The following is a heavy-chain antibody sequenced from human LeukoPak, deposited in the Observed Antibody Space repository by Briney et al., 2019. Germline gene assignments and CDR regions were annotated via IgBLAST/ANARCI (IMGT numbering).Heavy chain of an antibody. CDR3: AKGAPSSSSIFDF. Sequence: GGSLRLSCVASGFTFCHNAMAWVRQAPGKRLEWVSALSGSGGDTFYADSVKGRFTSSRDNSKNTLYLQLSSLRPDDTAVYYCAKGAPSSSSIFDFWGPGTLVTVSS. D-gene: IGHD6-6*01. V-gene: IGHV3-23*01. CDR2: LSGSGGDT. J-gene: IGHJ4*02. CDR1: GFTFCHNA.